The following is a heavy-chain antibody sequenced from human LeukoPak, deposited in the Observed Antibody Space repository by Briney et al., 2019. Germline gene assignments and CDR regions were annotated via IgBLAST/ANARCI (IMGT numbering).Heavy chain of an antibody. Sequence: SETLSLTCTVSGYSISSGYYWGWIRQPPGKGLEWIGSIYHSGSTYYNPSLKSRVTISVDTSKNQFSLKLSSVTAADTAVYYCARDLSQGVATYDYWGQGTLVTVSS. D-gene: IGHD5-12*01. CDR1: GYSISSGYY. J-gene: IGHJ4*02. CDR3: ARDLSQGVATYDY. CDR2: IYHSGST. V-gene: IGHV4-38-2*02.